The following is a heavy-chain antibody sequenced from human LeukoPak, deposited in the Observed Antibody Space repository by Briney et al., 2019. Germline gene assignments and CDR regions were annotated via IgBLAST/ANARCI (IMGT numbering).Heavy chain of an antibody. CDR3: ASRFSGSSELDY. J-gene: IGHJ4*02. D-gene: IGHD1-26*01. Sequence: RTSETLSLTCTISGGSISSISYYWGWIRQPPGKGLEWIGSIYYTGSTYCNPSLKSRVTVSVDTSKNQFSLNLRSVTAADTAVYYCASRFSGSSELDYWGQGTLVTVSS. CDR2: IYYTGST. V-gene: IGHV4-39*01. CDR1: GGSISSISYY.